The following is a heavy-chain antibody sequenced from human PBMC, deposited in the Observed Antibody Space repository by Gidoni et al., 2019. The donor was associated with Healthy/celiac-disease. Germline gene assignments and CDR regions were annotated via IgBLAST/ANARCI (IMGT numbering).Heavy chain of an antibody. J-gene: IGHJ6*02. D-gene: IGHD6-19*01. CDR2: MNPNRGNT. Sequence: QVQLVQSGAEVQKPGASVKVSCKASGYTFTSYDINWVRQATGQGLECMGWMNPNRGNTGYAQKFQGRVTMTRNTSISTAYMELSSLRSEDTAVYYCARGYDSSGWYYYYYGMDVWGQGTTVTVSS. V-gene: IGHV1-8*01. CDR3: ARGYDSSGWYYYYYGMDV. CDR1: GYTFTSYD.